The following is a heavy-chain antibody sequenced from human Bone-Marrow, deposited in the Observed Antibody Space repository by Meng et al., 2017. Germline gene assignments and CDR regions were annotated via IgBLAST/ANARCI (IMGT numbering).Heavy chain of an antibody. CDR3: ARTRNSYADY. CDR2: IIPIFGTA. CDR1: GGTLSSDA. V-gene: IGHV1-69*06. J-gene: IGHJ4*02. D-gene: IGHD5-18*01. Sequence: VRLVGEGGEVKRPVSAVKVAWKTSGGTLSSDAIIWVRQAPGQGREWMGGIIPIFGTANYAQKFQGRITITADKSTSTAYMELSSLRSEDTAVYYCARTRNSYADYWGQGTLVTVSS.